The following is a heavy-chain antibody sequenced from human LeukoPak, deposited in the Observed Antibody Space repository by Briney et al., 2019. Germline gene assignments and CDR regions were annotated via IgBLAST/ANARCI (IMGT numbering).Heavy chain of an antibody. J-gene: IGHJ4*02. D-gene: IGHD3-16*02. CDR3: ATVYYDYVWGSYRFDY. V-gene: IGHV4-39*01. CDR1: GGSISSSSYY. Sequence: SETLSLTCTVSGGSISSSSYYWGWLRQPPGKGLEWIGSIYYSGSTFYYPSLKSRVTISVDTSKNQFSLKLSSVAAADTAVYYCATVYYDYVWGSYRFDYWGQGTLVTVSS. CDR2: IYYSGST.